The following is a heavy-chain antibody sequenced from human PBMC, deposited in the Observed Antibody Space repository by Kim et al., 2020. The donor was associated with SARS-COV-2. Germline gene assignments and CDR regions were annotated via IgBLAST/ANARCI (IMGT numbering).Heavy chain of an antibody. CDR1: GFTFSSYG. Sequence: GGSLRLSCAASGFTFSSYGMHWVRQAPGKGLEWVAVISYDGSNKYYADSVKGRFTISRDNSKNTLYLQMNSLRAEDTAVYYCAKGRLDGLGPYDYYFDYWGQGTWSPSPQ. D-gene: IGHD1-1*01. V-gene: IGHV3-30*18. CDR3: AKGRLDGLGPYDYYFDY. J-gene: IGHJ4*02. CDR2: ISYDGSNK.